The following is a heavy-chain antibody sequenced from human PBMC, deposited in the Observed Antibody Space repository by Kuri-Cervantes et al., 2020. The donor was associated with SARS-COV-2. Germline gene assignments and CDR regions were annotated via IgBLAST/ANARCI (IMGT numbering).Heavy chain of an antibody. CDR3: ARDANYGSRLPRKFDY. CDR1: GFNFSSYE. V-gene: IGHV3-48*02. D-gene: IGHD5-12*01. Sequence: GESLKISCVASGFNFSSYEMNWVRQAPGRGLEWVSYISSSSSTIYYADSVRGRFTISRDNAKNSLYLQMNSLRDEDTAVYYCARDANYGSRLPRKFDYWGQGTLVTVSS. J-gene: IGHJ4*02. CDR2: ISSSSSTI.